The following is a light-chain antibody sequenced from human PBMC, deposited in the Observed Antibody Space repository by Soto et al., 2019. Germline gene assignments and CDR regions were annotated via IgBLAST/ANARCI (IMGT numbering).Light chain of an antibody. J-gene: IGKJ1*01. CDR3: QHYNSYSEA. CDR1: QNIRSR. Sequence: DFQMTQSPSTLSASVGDRVTITCRASQNIRSRLAWFQQKRGKAPKLLIYDASSLESGVPQRFSGSGSGTEFTLTISSLQPDDFATYYCQHYNSYSEAFGQGTKVDIK. V-gene: IGKV1-5*01. CDR2: DAS.